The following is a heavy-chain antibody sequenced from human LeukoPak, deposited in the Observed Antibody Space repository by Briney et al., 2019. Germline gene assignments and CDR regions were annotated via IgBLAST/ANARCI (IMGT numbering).Heavy chain of an antibody. Sequence: SETLSLTCTVSGYSISSGYYWGWIRQPAGKGLEWIGSIYHSGSTYYNPSLKSRVTISVDTSKNQFSLKLSSVTAADTAVYYCASRTGGIVLMVYAEYYFDYWGQGTLFPVSS. V-gene: IGHV4-38-2*02. CDR1: GYSISSGYY. CDR3: ASRTGGIVLMVYAEYYFDY. D-gene: IGHD2-8*01. J-gene: IGHJ4*02. CDR2: IYHSGST.